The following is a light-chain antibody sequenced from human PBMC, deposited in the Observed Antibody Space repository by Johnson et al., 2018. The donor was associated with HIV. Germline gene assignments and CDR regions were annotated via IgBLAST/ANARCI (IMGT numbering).Light chain of an antibody. Sequence: QSVLTQPPSVSAAPGQKVTISCSGSSSNIGNNYVSWYQQLPGTAPKLLIYDTYKRPSGIPDRFSGSKSGTSATLGITGLQTGDEADYYCGTWDSSLSSYVFGTGTKSTVL. CDR2: DTY. CDR3: GTWDSSLSSYV. J-gene: IGLJ1*01. CDR1: SSNIGNNY. V-gene: IGLV1-51*01.